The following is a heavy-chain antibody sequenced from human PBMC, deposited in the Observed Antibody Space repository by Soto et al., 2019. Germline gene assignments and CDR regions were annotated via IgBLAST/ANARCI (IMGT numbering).Heavy chain of an antibody. CDR3: ARSIVVVTAAGY. V-gene: IGHV1-3*01. D-gene: IGHD2-21*02. J-gene: IGHJ4*02. CDR1: GYTFTSYA. CDR2: INAGNGNT. Sequence: QVQLVQSGAEVKKPGASVKVSCKASGYTFTSYAMHWVRQAPGQRLEWMGWINAGNGNTKYSQKFQGRVTITRDTSASTAYMELSSLRSEDTAVYYCARSIVVVTAAGYWGQGTQVTVSS.